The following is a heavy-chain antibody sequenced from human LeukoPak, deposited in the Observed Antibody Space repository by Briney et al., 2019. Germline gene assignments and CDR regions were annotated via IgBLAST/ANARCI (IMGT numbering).Heavy chain of an antibody. Sequence: SVKVSCRASGGTFSSYAISWVRQAPGQGLEWMGGIIPIFGTANYAQKFQGRVTITTDESTSTAYMELSSLRSEDTAVYYCARDLPNFSSGWKVEYFQHWGQGTLVTVSS. CDR1: GGTFSSYA. CDR2: IIPIFGTA. CDR3: ARDLPNFSSGWKVEYFQH. V-gene: IGHV1-69*05. J-gene: IGHJ1*01. D-gene: IGHD6-19*01.